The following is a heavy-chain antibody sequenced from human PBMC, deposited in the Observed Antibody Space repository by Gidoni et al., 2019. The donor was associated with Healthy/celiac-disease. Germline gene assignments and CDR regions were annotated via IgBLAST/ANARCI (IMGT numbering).Heavy chain of an antibody. J-gene: IGHJ5*02. D-gene: IGHD6-19*01. V-gene: IGHV4-39*07. CDR2: IYYSGST. CDR1: GGSISSSSYY. CDR3: ARDRDSSGWYDWFDP. Sequence: QLQLQESGPGLVKPSEPLSLTCTVSGGSISSSSYYWGWIRQPPGKGLEWIGSIYYSGSTYYNPSLKSRVTISVDTSKNQFSLKLSSVTAADTAVYYCARDRDSSGWYDWFDPWGQGTLVTVSS.